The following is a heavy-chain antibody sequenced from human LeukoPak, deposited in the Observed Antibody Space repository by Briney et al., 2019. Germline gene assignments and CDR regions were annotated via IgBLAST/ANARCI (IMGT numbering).Heavy chain of an antibody. D-gene: IGHD1-20*01. J-gene: IGHJ4*02. CDR2: IYYSGST. CDR1: GGSISSYY. V-gene: IGHV4-59*01. Sequence: PETLSLTCTVSGGSISSYYWSWIRQPPGKGLEWIGYIYYSGSTNYNPSLKSRVTISVDTSKNQFSLKLSSVTAADTAVYYCARITGTTYYFDYWGQGTLVTVSS. CDR3: ARITGTTYYFDY.